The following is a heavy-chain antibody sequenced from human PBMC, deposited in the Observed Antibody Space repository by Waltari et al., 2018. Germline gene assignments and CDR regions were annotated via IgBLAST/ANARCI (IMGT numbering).Heavy chain of an antibody. J-gene: IGHJ4*02. CDR3: ARPYSSGLTYYFDS. Sequence: QVQLVQSGAEVKKPGSSVKVSCKASGGSFSTYTISWVRQAPGQGLEWMGWINTYNDNTKYAQKLQDRVTLTTDTSATTAYMELRSLTSDDTAVYYCARPYSSGLTYYFDSWGQGTLVTVSS. V-gene: IGHV1-18*01. CDR1: GGSFSTYT. CDR2: INTYNDNT. D-gene: IGHD2-21*01.